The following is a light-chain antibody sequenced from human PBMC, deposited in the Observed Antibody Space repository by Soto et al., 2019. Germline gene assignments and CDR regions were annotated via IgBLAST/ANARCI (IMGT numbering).Light chain of an antibody. V-gene: IGKV2-24*01. CDR1: QSLVFSDGNTY. CDR3: MQGIQFPFT. J-gene: IGKJ3*01. CDR2: QIS. Sequence: IVMTQTPLSSSVTIGQPASISCRSCQSLVFSDGNTYLTWLHQRPGQPPRLLIYQISKRFSGVADRFSGSEAGTDFTLKISRVEAEDVGVYYCMQGIQFPFTFGPGTTVDI.